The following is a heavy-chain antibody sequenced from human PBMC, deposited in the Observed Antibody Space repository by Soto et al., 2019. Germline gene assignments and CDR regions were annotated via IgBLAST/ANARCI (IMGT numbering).Heavy chain of an antibody. Sequence: PSETLSLTCSVSGGSISGSYWSWIRQSPGKGLEWLGHVYYTGGTNYSPSLRSRVSISVDTSKNEFSLRLSSVTAADTAVYFCARSVAVPGAHIDYWGQGTQVTVSS. J-gene: IGHJ4*02. D-gene: IGHD6-19*01. CDR2: VYYTGGT. V-gene: IGHV4-59*01. CDR1: GGSISGSY. CDR3: ARSVAVPGAHIDY.